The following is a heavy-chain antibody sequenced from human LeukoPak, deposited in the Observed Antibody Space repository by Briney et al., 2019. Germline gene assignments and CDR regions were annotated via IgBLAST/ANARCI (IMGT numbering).Heavy chain of an antibody. Sequence: GGSLRLSCAASGFTISNAWMTWVRQAPGKGLEWVGRVKGDGGTTDYAAPVKGRFTISRDDSKNTLYLQMNSLKTEDTGVYYCTYYSSGAMVYWGQGTLVTVSS. J-gene: IGHJ4*02. CDR2: VKGDGGTT. CDR1: GFTISNAW. D-gene: IGHD6-19*01. CDR3: TYYSSGAMVY. V-gene: IGHV3-15*01.